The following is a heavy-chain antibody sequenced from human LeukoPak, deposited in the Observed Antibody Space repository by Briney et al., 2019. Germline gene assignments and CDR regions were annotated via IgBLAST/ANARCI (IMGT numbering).Heavy chain of an antibody. D-gene: IGHD6-13*01. Sequence: SETLSLTCTVSGGSISSYYWSWIRQPPGKGLEWIGYIYYSGSTNYNPSLKSRVTISEDTSKNQFSLKLSSVTAADTAVYYCARGGLIAAAGTRWFDPWGQGTLVTVSS. CDR3: ARGGLIAAAGTRWFDP. CDR1: GGSISSYY. CDR2: IYYSGST. J-gene: IGHJ5*02. V-gene: IGHV4-59*01.